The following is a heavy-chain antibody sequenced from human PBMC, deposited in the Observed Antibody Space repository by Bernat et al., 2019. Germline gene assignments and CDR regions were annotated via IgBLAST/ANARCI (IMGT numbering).Heavy chain of an antibody. CDR1: GYSFTSYW. V-gene: IGHV5-51*01. CDR3: ARPRRDGYNPDAFDI. D-gene: IGHD5-24*01. J-gene: IGHJ3*02. Sequence: EVQLVQSGAEVKKPGESLKISCKASGYSFTSYWIGWVRQMPGKGLEWMGIIYPGDSDTTDSPSFQGQVTISADKSISTAYLQWSSLKASDTAMYYCARPRRDGYNPDAFDIWGQGTMVTVSS. CDR2: IYPGDSDT.